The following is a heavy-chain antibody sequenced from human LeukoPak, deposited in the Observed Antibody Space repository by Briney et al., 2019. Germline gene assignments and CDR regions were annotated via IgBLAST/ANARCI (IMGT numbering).Heavy chain of an antibody. Sequence: PGGSLRLSCAASGFTFNSYSMNWVRQAPGKGLEWVSSISSSSSYIYYADSMKGRFTISRDNAKNSLYLQMNSLRAEDTAVYYCAREGRYSSSWYFDYWGQGTLVTVSS. CDR3: AREGRYSSSWYFDY. D-gene: IGHD6-13*01. CDR2: ISSSSSYI. CDR1: GFTFNSYS. V-gene: IGHV3-21*01. J-gene: IGHJ4*02.